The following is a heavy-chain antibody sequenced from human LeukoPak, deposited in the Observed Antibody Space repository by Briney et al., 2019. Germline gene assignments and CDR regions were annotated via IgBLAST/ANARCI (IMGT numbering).Heavy chain of an antibody. CDR2: IGGSGGST. J-gene: IGHJ4*02. CDR3: AKGGLNDFWSGYTY. CDR1: GFTFSTYA. V-gene: IGHV3-23*01. D-gene: IGHD3-3*01. Sequence: GGSLRLSCAASGFTFSTYAMSWVRQAPGKGLEWVSVIGGSGGSTYYADSVKGRFTISRDNSKNTLYLQMNSLRAEDTAVYYCAKGGLNDFWSGYTYWGQGTPVTVSS.